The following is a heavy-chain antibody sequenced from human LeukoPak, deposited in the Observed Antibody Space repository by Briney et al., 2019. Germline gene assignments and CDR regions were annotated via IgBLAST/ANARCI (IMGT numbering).Heavy chain of an antibody. CDR1: GFTFSSYA. J-gene: IGHJ6*02. V-gene: IGHV3-23*01. Sequence: PGGSLRLSCAASGFTFSSYAMSWVRQAPGKGLEWVSAISGSGGSTYYADSVKGRFTISRDNAKNTLYLQMNSLRAEDTAVYYCAKYAVLLWFGVDGMDVWGQGTTVTVSS. D-gene: IGHD3-10*01. CDR3: AKYAVLLWFGVDGMDV. CDR2: ISGSGGST.